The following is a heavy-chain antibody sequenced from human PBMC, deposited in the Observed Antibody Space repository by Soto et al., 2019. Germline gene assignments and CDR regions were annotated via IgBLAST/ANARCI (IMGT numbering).Heavy chain of an antibody. CDR3: ARDVGYGDFSAALLD. CDR2: IITLFGTA. Sequence: VQLMQSGAEVKQPGSSVKVSCKASGGTFSSHSINWVRQAPGQGLEWMGGIITLFGTANYAQNFQGRVTITADRATSTAYMEPNSLRSADTAVYYCARDVGYGDFSAALLDWGQGALVSVSS. J-gene: IGHJ4*02. V-gene: IGHV1-69*01. CDR1: GGTFSSHS. D-gene: IGHD4-17*01.